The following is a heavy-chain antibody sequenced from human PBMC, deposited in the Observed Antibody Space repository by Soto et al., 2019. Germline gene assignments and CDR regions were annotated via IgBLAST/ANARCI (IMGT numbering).Heavy chain of an antibody. CDR3: ACIAARRWIVVVVAADVARAFDI. V-gene: IGHV4-39*01. Sequence: PSETLSLTCTVSGGSISSSSYYWGWIRQPPGKGLEWIGSIYYSGSTYYNPSLKSRVTISVDTSKNQFSLKLSSVTAADTAVYYCACIAARRWIVVVVAADVARAFDIWGQGTMVTVSS. D-gene: IGHD2-15*01. CDR1: GGSISSSSYY. CDR2: IYYSGST. J-gene: IGHJ3*02.